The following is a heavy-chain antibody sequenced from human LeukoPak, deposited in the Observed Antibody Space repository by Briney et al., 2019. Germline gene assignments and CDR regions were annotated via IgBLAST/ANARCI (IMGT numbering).Heavy chain of an antibody. D-gene: IGHD2-15*01. CDR3: AKGGYCSGGSCYNWFDP. Sequence: PGGSLRLSCAASGFTFSNYAMSWVRQAPGKGLEWVSAISGSGGSTYYADSVKGRFTISRDNSKNTLYLQMNSLRAEDTAVYYCAKGGYCSGGSCYNWFDPWGQGTLVTVSS. CDR1: GFTFSNYA. J-gene: IGHJ5*02. CDR2: ISGSGGST. V-gene: IGHV3-23*01.